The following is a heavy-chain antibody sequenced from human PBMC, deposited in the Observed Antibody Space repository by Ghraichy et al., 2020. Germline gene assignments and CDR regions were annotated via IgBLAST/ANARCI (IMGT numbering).Heavy chain of an antibody. CDR3: LGSGPTG. J-gene: IGHJ4*02. Sequence: GESLNISCAASRFTFSTYWMNWVRQAPGKGLEWVADINPDGSKEYYVDSVKGRFTISRDNAKNSVYLQMDSLRAEDTAVYYCLGSGPTGWGQGTLVTVSS. CDR2: INPDGSKE. V-gene: IGHV3-7*01. D-gene: IGHD1-26*01. CDR1: RFTFSTYW.